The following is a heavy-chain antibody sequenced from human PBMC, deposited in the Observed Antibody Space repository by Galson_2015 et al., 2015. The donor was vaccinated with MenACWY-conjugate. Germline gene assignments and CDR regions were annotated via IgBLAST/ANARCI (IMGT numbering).Heavy chain of an antibody. CDR2: IYYSGST. D-gene: IGHD5-24*01. CDR3: ARMRDGYNFFDY. CDR1: GGSISSYY. J-gene: IGHJ4*02. Sequence: SETLSLTCTVSGGSISSYYWSWIRQPPGKGLEWIGYIYYSGSTNYNPSLKSRVTISVDTSMNQFSLKLSSVTAADTAVYYCARMRDGYNFFDYWGQGTLVTVSS. V-gene: IGHV4-59*01.